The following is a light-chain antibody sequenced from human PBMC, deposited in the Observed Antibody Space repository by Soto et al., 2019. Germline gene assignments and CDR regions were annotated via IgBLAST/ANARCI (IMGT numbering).Light chain of an antibody. V-gene: IGLV2-8*01. CDR2: EVT. J-gene: IGLJ3*02. Sequence: QSALTQPPSASGSPGQSVTLSCTGTSSDIGGYNYVSWYQQHPGKAPKLVIYEVTKRPSGVPDRFSGSQSGNTASLTVSGLQAEAEADYACSAYAATDNVVFGGGTKLTVL. CDR1: SSDIGGYNY. CDR3: SAYAATDNVV.